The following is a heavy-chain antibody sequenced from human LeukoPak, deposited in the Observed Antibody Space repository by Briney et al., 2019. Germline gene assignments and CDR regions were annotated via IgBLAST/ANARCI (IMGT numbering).Heavy chain of an antibody. J-gene: IGHJ6*02. Sequence: ASVKVSCKASGYTFTGYDINWVRQATGQGLEWMGWMIPNSGNTGYAQKFQGRVTMTRNTSISTAYMELSSLRSEDTAVYCCASRSSVASYYYYGMDVWGQGTTVTVSS. CDR3: ASRSSVASYYYYGMDV. CDR2: MIPNSGNT. D-gene: IGHD5-12*01. V-gene: IGHV1-8*01. CDR1: GYTFTGYD.